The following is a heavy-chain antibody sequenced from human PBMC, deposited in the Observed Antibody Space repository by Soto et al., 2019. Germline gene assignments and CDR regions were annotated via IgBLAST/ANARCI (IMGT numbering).Heavy chain of an antibody. D-gene: IGHD4-17*01. CDR1: GFTFSSYA. V-gene: IGHV3-23*01. CDR3: ARGSAYSDYDLEY. J-gene: IGHJ4*02. Sequence: EVQLLESGGGLVRPGGSLRLSCAASGFTFSSYAMTWVRQAPGKGLEWVSGVSGTGGSAYYADSVKGRFTISRDKSTNTRYLHMNSLGAEDTAVYYCARGSAYSDYDLEYWGQGTLVTVSS. CDR2: VSGTGGSA.